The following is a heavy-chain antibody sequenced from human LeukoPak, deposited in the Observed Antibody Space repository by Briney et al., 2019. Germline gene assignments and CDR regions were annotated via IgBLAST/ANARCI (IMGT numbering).Heavy chain of an antibody. CDR2: IYYSGST. D-gene: IGHD7-27*01. Sequence: SETLSLTCTVSGGSISSYYWSWIWQPPGKGLEWIGYIYYSGSTNYNPSLKSRVTISVDTSKNQFSLKLSSVTAADTAVYYCARGRRTGVDYWGQGTLVTVSS. CDR3: ARGRRTGVDY. V-gene: IGHV4-59*08. CDR1: GGSISSYY. J-gene: IGHJ4*02.